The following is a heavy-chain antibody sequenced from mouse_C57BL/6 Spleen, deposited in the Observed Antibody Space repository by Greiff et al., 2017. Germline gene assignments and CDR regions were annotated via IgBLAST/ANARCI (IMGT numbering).Heavy chain of an antibody. CDR1: GYTFTSYW. Sequence: QVQLQQPGAELVKPGASVKLSCKASGYTFTSYWMHWVKQRPGQGLEWIGMIDPGSGSTNYNEKFKSKATLTVDKSSSTAYMQLSSLTSEDSAVYYCARSEYFSWSGGWGQGTLVTVSA. V-gene: IGHV1-64*01. CDR2: IDPGSGST. CDR3: ARSEYFSWSGG. D-gene: IGHD5-1*01. J-gene: IGHJ3*01.